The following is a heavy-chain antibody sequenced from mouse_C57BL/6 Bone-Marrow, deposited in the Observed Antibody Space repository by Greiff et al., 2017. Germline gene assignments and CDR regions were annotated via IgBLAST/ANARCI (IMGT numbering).Heavy chain of an antibody. J-gene: IGHJ2*01. CDR2: IDPENGDT. Sequence: EVQLQQSGAELVRPGASVKLSCTASGFDINDDYMHWVKQRPEQGLEWIGWIDPENGDTEYASKFQGKATITAATSSTTAYLQLSNLTSAYTAIYYCTTSNATVVAEEGYYFDYWGQGTTLTVSS. D-gene: IGHD1-1*01. CDR3: TTSNATVVAEEGYYFDY. V-gene: IGHV14-4*01. CDR1: GFDINDDY.